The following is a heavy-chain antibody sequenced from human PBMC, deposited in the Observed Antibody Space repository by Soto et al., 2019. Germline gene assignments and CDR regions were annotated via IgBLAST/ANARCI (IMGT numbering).Heavy chain of an antibody. V-gene: IGHV1-69*06. J-gene: IGHJ3*02. D-gene: IGHD3-10*01. Sequence: SSVKVSCKASGGTFSSYAISWVRQAPGQGLEWMGGIIPIFGTANYAQKFQGRVTITADKSTSTAYMELSSLRSEDTAVYYCARVFRRTPSVLWFGELSASDIWG. CDR2: IIPIFGTA. CDR1: GGTFSSYA. CDR3: ARVFRRTPSVLWFGELSASDI.